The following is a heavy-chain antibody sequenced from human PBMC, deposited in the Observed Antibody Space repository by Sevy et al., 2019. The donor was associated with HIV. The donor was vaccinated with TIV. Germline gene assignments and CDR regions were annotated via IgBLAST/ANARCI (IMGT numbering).Heavy chain of an antibody. CDR3: VSDYDTRGYYLDY. CDR2: IYHSGTT. Sequence: SETLSLTCSVSAGSLTSEAYYWSWIRQHPGKGLEWIGYIYHSGTTYYNPSLKSRVTMSIDTSKEYFSLNLSSVSAADTAVYYCVSDYDTRGYYLDYWGQGTLVTVSS. D-gene: IGHD3-22*01. J-gene: IGHJ4*02. V-gene: IGHV4-31*03. CDR1: AGSLTSEAYY.